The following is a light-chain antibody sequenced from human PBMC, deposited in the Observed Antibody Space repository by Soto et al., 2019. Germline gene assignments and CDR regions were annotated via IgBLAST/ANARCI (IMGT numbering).Light chain of an antibody. V-gene: IGKV3-20*01. CDR2: GVD. CDR3: QQYGTSPRA. J-gene: IGKJ1*01. Sequence: EIVLTQSPATLSLSPGERATLSCRASQSVRSIYFAWYQQKPGQAPRLVIYGVDRRASGIPDRFSGSGSGTDFTLTISRLEPEDFAVYYCQQYGTSPRAFSQGTRVELK. CDR1: QSVRSIY.